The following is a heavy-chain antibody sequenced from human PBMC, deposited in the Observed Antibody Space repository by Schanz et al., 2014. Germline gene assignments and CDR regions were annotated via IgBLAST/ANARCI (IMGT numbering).Heavy chain of an antibody. CDR1: GASVSSFY. Sequence: QVQLQESGPGLVKPSETLSLTCAVSGASVSSFYWSWIRQPAGKGLEWIGHVYATGRTKYNPSLKSRVTMPVDPSQKQISLKLTSVTAADTAVYYCARTLVNGSRKWFVPWGPGTQVTVSS. D-gene: IGHD3-10*01. CDR2: VYATGRT. CDR3: ARTLVNGSRKWFVP. J-gene: IGHJ5*02. V-gene: IGHV4-4*07.